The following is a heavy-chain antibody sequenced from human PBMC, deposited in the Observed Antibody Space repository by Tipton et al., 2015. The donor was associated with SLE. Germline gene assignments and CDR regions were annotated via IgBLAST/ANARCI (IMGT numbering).Heavy chain of an antibody. CDR3: ARSRQL. V-gene: IGHV4-59*01. Sequence: TLSLTCTVSGGSISSYYWSWVGQPPGKGLEWIGYIYYSGSTTYKPSLKSRVTISVDTSKDQFSLKLSSVTAADTAVYYCARSRQLRGQGTLVTVSS. J-gene: IGHJ4*02. CDR1: GGSISSYY. CDR2: IYYSGST. D-gene: IGHD6-6*01.